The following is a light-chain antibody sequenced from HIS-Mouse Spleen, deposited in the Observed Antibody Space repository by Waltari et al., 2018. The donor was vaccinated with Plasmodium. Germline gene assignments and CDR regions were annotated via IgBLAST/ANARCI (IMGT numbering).Light chain of an antibody. CDR3: QQRSNWPIT. Sequence: EIVLTQSPATLSLSPGERATLSCRASQSVSSYLAWSQQKPGQAPRLLIYDASNRATGIPARFSGSGSGTDFTLTISSLEPEDCAVYYCQQRSNWPITFGPGTKVDIK. CDR2: DAS. V-gene: IGKV3-11*01. CDR1: QSVSSY. J-gene: IGKJ3*01.